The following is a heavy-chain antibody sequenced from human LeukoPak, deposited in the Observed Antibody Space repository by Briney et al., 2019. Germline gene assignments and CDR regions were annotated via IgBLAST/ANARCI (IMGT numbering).Heavy chain of an antibody. CDR2: IYSGGTP. Sequence: HPGGSLRLSCAASGFTVSGNYMSWVRQAPGKGLEWVSVIYSGGTPYYADSVKGRFTISRDNSKNTLYLQMNSLRAEDTAMYYCASQRAVGTALWDWGQGTLVTVSS. CDR1: GFTVSGNY. CDR3: ASQRAVGTALWD. V-gene: IGHV3-66*04. J-gene: IGHJ4*02. D-gene: IGHD1-26*01.